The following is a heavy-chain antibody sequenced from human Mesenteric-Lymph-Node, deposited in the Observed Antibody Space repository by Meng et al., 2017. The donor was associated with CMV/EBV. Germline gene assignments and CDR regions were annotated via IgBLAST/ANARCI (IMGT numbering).Heavy chain of an antibody. D-gene: IGHD6-13*01. CDR3: ARGKQQLARGFDY. Sequence: GGSLRLSCAASGFTFSSYWMHWVRQAPGKGLVWVSRINSDGSSTTYADSVKGRFTISRDNAKNSLYLQMNSLRAEDTAVYYCARGKQQLARGFDYWGQGTLVTVSS. J-gene: IGHJ4*02. CDR1: GFTFSSYW. CDR2: INSDGSST. V-gene: IGHV3-74*01.